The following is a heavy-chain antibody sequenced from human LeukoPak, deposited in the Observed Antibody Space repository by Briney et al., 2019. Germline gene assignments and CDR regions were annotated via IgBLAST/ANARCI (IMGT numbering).Heavy chain of an antibody. CDR2: IKQDGSEK. D-gene: IGHD2-15*01. CDR3: ARSSKRDCSGGSCYYYYVMDV. V-gene: IGHV3-7*03. Sequence: GGSLRLSCAASGFTFSSYAMSWVRQAPGKGLEWVANIKQDGSEKYYVDSVKGRFTISRDNAKNSLYLQLTSLRAEDTAVYFCARSSKRDCSGGSCYYYYVMDVWGQGTTVTVSS. J-gene: IGHJ6*02. CDR1: GFTFSSYA.